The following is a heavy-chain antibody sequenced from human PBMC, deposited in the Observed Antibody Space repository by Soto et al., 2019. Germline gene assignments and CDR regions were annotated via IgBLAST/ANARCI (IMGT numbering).Heavy chain of an antibody. J-gene: IGHJ4*02. V-gene: IGHV3-30*18. CDR1: GFTFSSYG. Sequence: QVQLVESGGGVVQPGRSLRLSCAASGFTFSSYGMHWVRQAPGKGLEWVAVISYDGSNKYYADSVKGRFTISRDNSKNTLYLQMNSLRAEDTGRYYCAKDRVGDSSGYAYCFDYWGQGTLVTVFS. CDR2: ISYDGSNK. D-gene: IGHD3-22*01. CDR3: AKDRVGDSSGYAYCFDY.